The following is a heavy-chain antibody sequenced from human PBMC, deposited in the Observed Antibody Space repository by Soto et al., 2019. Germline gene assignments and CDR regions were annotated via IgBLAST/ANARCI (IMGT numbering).Heavy chain of an antibody. Sequence: QVQLVQSGAEVKKPGSSVKVSCKASGGTFSSYAISWVRQAPGQGLEWMGGIIPMFGTANYAQKFQGRVTITADESTSTAYMELSSLRSEDTAVYYCARDRPIGRDIAAPFDPWGQGTLVTVSS. CDR2: IIPMFGTA. V-gene: IGHV1-69*01. D-gene: IGHD6-13*01. CDR1: GGTFSSYA. CDR3: ARDRPIGRDIAAPFDP. J-gene: IGHJ5*02.